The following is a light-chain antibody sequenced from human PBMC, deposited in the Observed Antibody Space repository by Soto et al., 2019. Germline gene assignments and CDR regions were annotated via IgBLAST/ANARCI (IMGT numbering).Light chain of an antibody. CDR3: QQRSNWPRT. CDR2: DAS. CDR1: QSVSSY. Sequence: EIVLTQSPATLSLSPGERATISCRASQSVSSYLAWYQQKPGQAPRLLIYDASNRATGIPARFSGSGSGTDFTLTISSLVPEDFAVYYCQQRSNWPRTFGQGTKV. V-gene: IGKV3-11*01. J-gene: IGKJ1*01.